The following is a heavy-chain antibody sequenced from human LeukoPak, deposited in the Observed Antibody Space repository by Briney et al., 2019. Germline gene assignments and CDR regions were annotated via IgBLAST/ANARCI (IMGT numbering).Heavy chain of an antibody. CDR3: ARSPNTYYYGSGSYSSFDY. J-gene: IGHJ4*02. Sequence: PSETLSLTCAVSGDSISSSSYYWGWIRQPPGKGLEWIGSAYYSGTTYYNPSLKSRVTISVDTSKNHFSLKLSSVTAADTAVYYCARSPNTYYYGSGSYSSFDYWGQGTLVTVSS. CDR1: GDSISSSSYY. D-gene: IGHD3-10*01. V-gene: IGHV4-39*07. CDR2: AYYSGTT.